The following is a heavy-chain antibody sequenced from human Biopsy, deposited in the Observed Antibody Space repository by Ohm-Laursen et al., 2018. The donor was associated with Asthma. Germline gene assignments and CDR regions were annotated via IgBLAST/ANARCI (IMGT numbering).Heavy chain of an antibody. CDR2: ISWNSATI. CDR3: AKVRSDWVITESFDY. Sequence: SLRLSCSASGFKFDEYTMHWVRQAPGKGLEWVSGISWNSATIGYADSVEGRFTISRDNTKNSVFLHMDSLRPEDTAFYYCAKVRSDWVITESFDYWGQGVLVTVSS. J-gene: IGHJ4*02. V-gene: IGHV3-9*01. CDR1: GFKFDEYT. D-gene: IGHD3-22*01.